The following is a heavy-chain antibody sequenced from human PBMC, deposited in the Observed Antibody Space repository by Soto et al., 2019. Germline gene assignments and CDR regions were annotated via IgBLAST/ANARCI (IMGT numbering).Heavy chain of an antibody. Sequence: PSETLSLTCTVSGGSISSGGYYWSWIRQHPGKGLEWIGYIYYSGSTYYNPSLKSRVTISVDTSKNQFSLKLSSVTAADTAVYYCARCMARNNWYFDLWGRGTLVTVSS. J-gene: IGHJ2*01. CDR1: GGSISSGGYY. D-gene: IGHD2-8*01. CDR3: ARCMARNNWYFDL. V-gene: IGHV4-31*03. CDR2: IYYSGST.